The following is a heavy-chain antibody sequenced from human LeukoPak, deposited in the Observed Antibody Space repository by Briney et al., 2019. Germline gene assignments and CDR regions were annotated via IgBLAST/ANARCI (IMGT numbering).Heavy chain of an antibody. CDR3: ARRGYSGYPALSLHYYYGMDV. V-gene: IGHV5-51*01. CDR2: IYPGDSET. Sequence: GESLKISCKGSGYSFTSYWIGWVRQMPGKGLEWMGIIYPGDSETTYSPSFQGQVTISADESISTAYLQWSSLKASDTAMYYCARRGYSGYPALSLHYYYGMDVWGQGTTVTVAS. J-gene: IGHJ6*02. D-gene: IGHD5-12*01. CDR1: GYSFTSYW.